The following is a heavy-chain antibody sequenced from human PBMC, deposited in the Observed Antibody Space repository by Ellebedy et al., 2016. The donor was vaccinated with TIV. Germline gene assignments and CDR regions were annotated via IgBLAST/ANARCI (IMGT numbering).Heavy chain of an antibody. J-gene: IGHJ6*02. V-gene: IGHV3-7*04. CDR3: ARGFSSPDV. Sequence: GESLKISCAASGFTFSSYWMSWVRQAPGKGLEWVANIKEDGSEKYYVDSVKGRFTISRDNAKNSLYLQMNSLRAEDTAVYYCARGFSSPDVWGQGTTVTVSS. D-gene: IGHD6-13*01. CDR1: GFTFSSYW. CDR2: IKEDGSEK.